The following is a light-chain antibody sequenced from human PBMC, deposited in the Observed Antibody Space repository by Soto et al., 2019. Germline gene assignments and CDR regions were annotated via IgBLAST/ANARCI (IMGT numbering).Light chain of an antibody. Sequence: QSVLTQPPSASETPGQRVTISCSGSSSNIGSNTVNWYQQLPGTAPKLLMYSNNQRPSGVPDRFSGSKSGTSASLAISGLQSEDEANYYCSSYTRSSNVVFGGGTKLTVL. CDR3: SSYTRSSNVV. V-gene: IGLV1-44*01. CDR1: SSNIGSNT. CDR2: SNN. J-gene: IGLJ2*01.